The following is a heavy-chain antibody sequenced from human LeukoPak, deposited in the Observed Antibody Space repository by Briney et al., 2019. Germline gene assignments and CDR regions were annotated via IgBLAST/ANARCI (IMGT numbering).Heavy chain of an antibody. Sequence: TGGSLRLSCAASGFTFSSYGMHWVRQAPGKGLEWVAFIRYDGSNKYYADSVKGRFTISRDNSKNTLYLQMNSLRAEDTAVYYCARDLLYYDILTGYWWGQGTLVTVSS. J-gene: IGHJ4*02. CDR2: IRYDGSNK. V-gene: IGHV3-30*02. CDR1: GFTFSSYG. D-gene: IGHD3-9*01. CDR3: ARDLLYYDILTGYW.